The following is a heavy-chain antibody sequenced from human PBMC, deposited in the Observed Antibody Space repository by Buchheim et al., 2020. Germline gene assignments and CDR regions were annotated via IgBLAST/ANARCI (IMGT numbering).Heavy chain of an antibody. V-gene: IGHV4-34*01. CDR2: INHSGST. CDR3: ARGRITYCSSTSCPDY. Sequence: QVQLQQWGAGLLKPSETLSLTCAVYGGSFSGYYWSWIRQPPGKGLEWIGEINHSGSTNYIPSLKSRVTISVDTSKNQFSLKLSSVTAADTAVYYCARGRITYCSSTSCPDYWGQGTL. CDR1: GGSFSGYY. J-gene: IGHJ4*02. D-gene: IGHD2-2*01.